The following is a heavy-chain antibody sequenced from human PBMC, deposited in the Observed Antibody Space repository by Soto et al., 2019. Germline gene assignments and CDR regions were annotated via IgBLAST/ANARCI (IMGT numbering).Heavy chain of an antibody. J-gene: IGHJ5*02. Sequence: SETLSLTCTVAGGSISSYYWSWIRQPPGKGLEWIGYIYYSGSTNYNPSLKSRVTISVDTSKNQFSLKLSSVTAADTALYYCARRYSGTEDDNWFDPWGQGTLVTVSS. D-gene: IGHD1-26*01. V-gene: IGHV4-59*08. CDR2: IYYSGST. CDR3: ARRYSGTEDDNWFDP. CDR1: GGSISSYY.